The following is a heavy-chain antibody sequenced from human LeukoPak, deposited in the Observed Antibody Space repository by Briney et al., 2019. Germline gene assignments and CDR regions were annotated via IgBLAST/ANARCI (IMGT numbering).Heavy chain of an antibody. J-gene: IGHJ4*02. CDR1: GFAFSLYT. CDR3: VKDRVDGSGSQFDS. Sequence: GGSLRLSCTASGFAFSLYTMIWVRQAPGKGLEWVSSISGSGAMTYYADSVKGRFTISRDNAMDTLYLQMNSLRADDTAVYYCVKDRVDGSGSQFDSWGQGSLVIVSS. D-gene: IGHD3-10*01. V-gene: IGHV3-23*01. CDR2: ISGSGAMT.